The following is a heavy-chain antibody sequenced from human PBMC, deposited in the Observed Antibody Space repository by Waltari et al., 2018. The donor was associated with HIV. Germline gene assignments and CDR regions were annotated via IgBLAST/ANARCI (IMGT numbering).Heavy chain of an antibody. V-gene: IGHV4-30-2*01. D-gene: IGHD2-15*01. J-gene: IGHJ3*01. CDR2: IFQSGNT. Sequence: QLQLRESDTGPLKPSQTLSLTCAVCGDSIDSGGYSWSWVRQVPRKGLEWIGYIFQSGNTNYNPSLGSRVTMSVNRPKNQFSLVLTSLTAADTAIYFCARGGFSDALDVWGQGTTVIVS. CDR1: GDSIDSGGYS. CDR3: ARGGFSDALDV.